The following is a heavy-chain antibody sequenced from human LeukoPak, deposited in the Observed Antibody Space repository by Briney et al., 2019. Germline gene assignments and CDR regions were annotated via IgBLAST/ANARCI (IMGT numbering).Heavy chain of an antibody. J-gene: IGHJ5*02. CDR3: ARVVYCSGGSCHNWFDP. CDR1: GYTFTGYY. V-gene: IGHV1-2*02. D-gene: IGHD2-15*01. CDR2: INPNSGGT. Sequence: ASVKVSCKASGYTFTGYYMHWVRQAPGQGLEWMGWINPNSGGTNYAQKFQGRVTMTRDTSISTAYMELSRLRSDDTAVYYCARVVYCSGGSCHNWFDPWGQGTLVTVSS.